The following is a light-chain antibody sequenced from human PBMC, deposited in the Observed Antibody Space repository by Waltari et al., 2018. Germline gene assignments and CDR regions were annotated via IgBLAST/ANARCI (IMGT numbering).Light chain of an antibody. V-gene: IGKV4-1*01. CDR3: QQCYTFPYT. CDR1: QSVLSSSNNKNY. Sequence: DIVLTQSPDSLAVSLGERATINCKSSQSVLSSSNNKNYLGWSQHGPGQPHKLLITWASTRESGVPDRFSGSESGTDFTLTISSLQAEDVAVYFCQQCYTFPYTFGQGTKLEIK. J-gene: IGKJ2*01. CDR2: WAS.